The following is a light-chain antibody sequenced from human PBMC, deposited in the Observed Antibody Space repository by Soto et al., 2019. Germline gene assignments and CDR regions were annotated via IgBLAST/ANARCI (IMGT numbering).Light chain of an antibody. CDR3: SSYTTSSTYV. J-gene: IGLJ1*01. CDR1: SSDVGGYNY. V-gene: IGLV2-14*01. Sequence: QSVLAQPASVSGSPGQSITISCTGTSSDVGGYNYVSWYQQHPGKAPKLMIYDVSNRPSGVSNRFSGSKSGNTASLTISGRQAEDEADYYCSSYTTSSTYVFGAGTKGTVL. CDR2: DVS.